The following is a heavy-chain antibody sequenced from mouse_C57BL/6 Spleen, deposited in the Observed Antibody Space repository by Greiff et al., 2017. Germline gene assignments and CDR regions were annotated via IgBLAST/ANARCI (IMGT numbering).Heavy chain of an antibody. J-gene: IGHJ4*01. CDR2: ISSGGSYT. CDR1: GFTFSSYG. V-gene: IGHV5-6*01. CDR3: ARRGYGSTYAMDY. D-gene: IGHD1-1*01. Sequence: EVQRVESGGDLVKPGGSLKLSCAASGFTFSSYGMSWVRQTPDKRLEWVATISSGGSYTYYPDSVKGRFTISRDNAKNTLYLQMSSLKSEDTAMYYCARRGYGSTYAMDYWGQGTSVTVSS.